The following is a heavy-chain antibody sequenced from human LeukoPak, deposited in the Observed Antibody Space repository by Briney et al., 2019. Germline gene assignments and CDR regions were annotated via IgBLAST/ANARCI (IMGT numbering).Heavy chain of an antibody. Sequence: PGGSLRLSCAASGFTFDNYAMHWVRQTPGKGLEWVSGISWDSGSINYADSVKGRFTISRDNAKNSLFLQMNSLRTEDTALYYRARDIFSVAGPDLDCWGQGTQVTVSS. CDR1: GFTFDNYA. D-gene: IGHD6-19*01. V-gene: IGHV3-9*01. CDR3: ARDIFSVAGPDLDC. CDR2: ISWDSGSI. J-gene: IGHJ4*02.